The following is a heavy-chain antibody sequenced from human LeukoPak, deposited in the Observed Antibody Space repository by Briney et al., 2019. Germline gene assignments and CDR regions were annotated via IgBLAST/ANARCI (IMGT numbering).Heavy chain of an antibody. Sequence: SETLSLTCTVSGNSISSGYYWGWIRQPPGKGLEWIGSIYHSGSTYYNPSLKSRVTISVDTSKNQFSLKLSSVTAADTAVYYCARDCSSTSCYTFGFDYWGQGTLVTVSS. D-gene: IGHD2-2*02. V-gene: IGHV4-38-2*02. J-gene: IGHJ4*02. CDR3: ARDCSSTSCYTFGFDY. CDR1: GNSISSGYY. CDR2: IYHSGST.